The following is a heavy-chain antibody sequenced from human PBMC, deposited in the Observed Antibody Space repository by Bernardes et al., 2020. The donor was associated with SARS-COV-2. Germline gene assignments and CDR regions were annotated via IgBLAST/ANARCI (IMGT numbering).Heavy chain of an antibody. V-gene: IGHV3-11*01. CDR3: ARDSVAANLTSYYYGMDV. D-gene: IGHD2-15*01. Sequence: GGSLRLSCAASGFTFSDYYMSWIRQAPGKGLEWVSYISSSGSTIYYADSVKGRFTISRDNAKNSLYLQMNSLRAEDTAVYYCARDSVAANLTSYYYGMDVWGQGTTVTVSS. CDR2: ISSSGSTI. J-gene: IGHJ6*02. CDR1: GFTFSDYY.